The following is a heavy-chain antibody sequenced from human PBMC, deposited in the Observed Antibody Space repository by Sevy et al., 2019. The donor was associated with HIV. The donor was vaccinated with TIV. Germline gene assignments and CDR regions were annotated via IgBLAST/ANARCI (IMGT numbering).Heavy chain of an antibody. J-gene: IGHJ5*02. CDR2: IDPSDYYT. CDR3: ARHAKWGYSYGRGGSHSWFDP. CDR1: GYSFTSYW. V-gene: IGHV5-10-1*01. D-gene: IGHD5-18*01. Sequence: GESLKISCKGSGYSFTSYWISWVRQMPGKGLEWMGRIDPSDYYTNHSPSFQGHVTISADKSISTAYLQWSSLKASDTAMYYCARHAKWGYSYGRGGSHSWFDPWGQGTLVTVSS.